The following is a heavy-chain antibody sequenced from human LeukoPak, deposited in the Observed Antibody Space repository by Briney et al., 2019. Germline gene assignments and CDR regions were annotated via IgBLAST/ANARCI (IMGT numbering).Heavy chain of an antibody. J-gene: IGHJ3*02. Sequence: ASVKVSCKASGYTFTSYAMHWVRQAPGQRLEWMGWINAGNGNTKYSQKFQGRVTITRDTSASTAYMELSSPRSEDTAVYYCARAQRITMIVVVSRGAFDIWGQGTMVTVSS. V-gene: IGHV1-3*01. CDR3: ARAQRITMIVVVSRGAFDI. D-gene: IGHD3-22*01. CDR2: INAGNGNT. CDR1: GYTFTSYA.